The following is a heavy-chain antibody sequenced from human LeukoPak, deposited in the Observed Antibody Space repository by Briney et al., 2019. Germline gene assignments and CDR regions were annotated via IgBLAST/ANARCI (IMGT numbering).Heavy chain of an antibody. Sequence: SENLSLTCAVSGGSISSSSNWWSWVRQPPGKGLEWIGEIYDSGSTNNNPSLKSRVTISVDKSKNQFFLKLSSVAAAETTVYYCATESATADPYYFDYWGQGTLVTVSS. CDR1: GGSISSSSNW. CDR2: IYDSGST. D-gene: IGHD1-1*01. CDR3: ATESATADPYYFDY. J-gene: IGHJ4*02. V-gene: IGHV4-4*02.